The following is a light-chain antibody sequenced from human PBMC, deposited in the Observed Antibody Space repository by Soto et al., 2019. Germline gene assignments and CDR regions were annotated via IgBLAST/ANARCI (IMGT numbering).Light chain of an antibody. Sequence: EIQMTQSPSTLSGSVGDRFTITCRASQTISSWLAWYQQKPGKSPKLLIYKASTLKSGFPSRFSGGGSGTDFSLTISSLQPEDFATYYCLQDYNFRTFGPGTKVDIK. J-gene: IGKJ1*01. CDR3: LQDYNFRT. V-gene: IGKV1-5*03. CDR2: KAS. CDR1: QTISSW.